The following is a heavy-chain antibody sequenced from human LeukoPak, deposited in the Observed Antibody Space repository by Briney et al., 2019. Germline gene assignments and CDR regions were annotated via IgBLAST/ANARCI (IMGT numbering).Heavy chain of an antibody. J-gene: IGHJ6*02. V-gene: IGHV5-51*04. CDR2: IYPGDSDT. Sequence: GASLQISCKGSGYSFTSYWIGWVRQMPGKGLEWMGIIYPGDSDTRYSPSFQGQVTISADKPISTAYLQWSSLKASDTAMYYCAKSTGATRNYYYYYGMDVWGQGTTVTVSS. CDR3: AKSTGATRNYYYYYGMDV. CDR1: GYSFTSYW. D-gene: IGHD1-26*01.